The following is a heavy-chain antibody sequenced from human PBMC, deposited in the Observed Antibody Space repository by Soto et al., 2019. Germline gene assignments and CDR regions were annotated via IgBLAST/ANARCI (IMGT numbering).Heavy chain of an antibody. V-gene: IGHV3-43*01. CDR1: GFTFDDHN. Sequence: EVHLVESGGVVVQPGGSLRLTCAASGFTFDDHNMHWVRQVPGKGLEWVSLISWDGSTTYYADSVKGRFTVSRDNSINLLYLQMNALTTADSALYYCASSKGDYCGQGTLVTVS. D-gene: IGHD6-6*01. CDR3: ASSKGDY. CDR2: ISWDGSTT. J-gene: IGHJ4*02.